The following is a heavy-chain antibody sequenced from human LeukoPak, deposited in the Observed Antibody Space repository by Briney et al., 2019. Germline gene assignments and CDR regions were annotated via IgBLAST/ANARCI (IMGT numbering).Heavy chain of an antibody. J-gene: IGHJ5*02. V-gene: IGHV3-7*01. Sequence: GGSLRLSCAASGFTISDYWMTWVRQAPGKGLEWVANIKQDGSEKTYVDSVKGRFTISRDNAKNSIFLQMNSLRVEDMAMYYCVRDGGTDWYDPWGQGTLVSVPS. D-gene: IGHD3-16*01. CDR2: IKQDGSEK. CDR1: GFTISDYW. CDR3: VRDGGTDWYDP.